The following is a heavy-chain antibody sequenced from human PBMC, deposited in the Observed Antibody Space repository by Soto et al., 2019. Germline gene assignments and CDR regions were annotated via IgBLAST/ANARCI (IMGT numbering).Heavy chain of an antibody. V-gene: IGHV2-5*02. J-gene: IGHJ4*02. Sequence: ESGPTLVNPTQTLTLTCTFSGFSLSTSGVGVGWIRQPPGKALEWLALIYWDDDKRYSPSLKSRLTITKDTSKNQVVLTMTNMDPVDTATYYCAHSDHILRFLERGFDYWGQGTLVTVSS. CDR1: GFSLSTSGVG. CDR3: AHSDHILRFLERGFDY. CDR2: IYWDDDK. D-gene: IGHD3-3*01.